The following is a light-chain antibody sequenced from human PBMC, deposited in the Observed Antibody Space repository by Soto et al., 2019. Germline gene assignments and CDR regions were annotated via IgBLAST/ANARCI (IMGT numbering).Light chain of an antibody. CDR2: CGS. CDR3: QQFDSSVT. CDR1: QSVHSTF. Sequence: EIVLTQAPGSLSLSPGERATLSCRASQSVHSTFFAWYQQRPGQAPRLLMYCGSSRATGIPERFRGSGSGTDFTLTISRLEPEDLAVYYCQQFDSSVTFGQGTKVEIK. J-gene: IGKJ1*01. V-gene: IGKV3-20*01.